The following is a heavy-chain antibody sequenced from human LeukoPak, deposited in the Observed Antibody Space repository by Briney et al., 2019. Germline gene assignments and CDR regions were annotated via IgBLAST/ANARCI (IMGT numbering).Heavy chain of an antibody. D-gene: IGHD3-3*01. J-gene: IGHJ4*02. CDR2: IYYSGST. Sequence: PSETLSLTCTVSGGSISSSSYYWGWIRQPPGNGLEWIGSIYYSGSTYYNPSLKSRVTISVDTSKNQFSLKLSSVTAADTAVYYCARGDFWSGYALYYFDYWGQGTLVTVSS. V-gene: IGHV4-39*01. CDR3: ARGDFWSGYALYYFDY. CDR1: GGSISSSSYY.